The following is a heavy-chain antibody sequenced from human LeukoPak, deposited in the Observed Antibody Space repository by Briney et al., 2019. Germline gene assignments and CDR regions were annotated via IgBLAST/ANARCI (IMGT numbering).Heavy chain of an antibody. CDR2: FDPEDGET. J-gene: IGHJ3*02. CDR1: GYTLTELS. Sequence: ASVKVSCKVSGYTLTELSMHWVRQAPGKGLEWMGGFDPEDGETIYAQKFQGRVTMTEDTSTDTAYMELSSLRSEDTAVYYCATGDLSYDAFDIWGQGTMVTVSS. V-gene: IGHV1-24*01. D-gene: IGHD5-24*01. CDR3: ATGDLSYDAFDI.